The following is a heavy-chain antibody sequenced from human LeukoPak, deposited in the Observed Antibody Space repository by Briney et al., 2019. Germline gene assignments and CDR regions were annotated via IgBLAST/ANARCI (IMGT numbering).Heavy chain of an antibody. Sequence: GGSLRLSCAASGFTFSSYEMNWVRQAPGRGLERVSYISSSGSTIYYADSVKGRFTISRDNAKNSLYLQMNSLRAEDTAVYYCAELGITMIGGVWGKGTTVTISS. CDR2: ISSSGSTI. CDR1: GFTFSSYE. J-gene: IGHJ6*04. D-gene: IGHD3-10*02. CDR3: AELGITMIGGV. V-gene: IGHV3-48*03.